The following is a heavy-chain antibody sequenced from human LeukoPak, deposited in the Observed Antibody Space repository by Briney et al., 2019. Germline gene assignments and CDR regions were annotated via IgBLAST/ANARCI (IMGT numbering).Heavy chain of an antibody. D-gene: IGHD3-10*01. J-gene: IGHJ4*02. CDR2: ISNDGNNK. Sequence: QPGRSLRLSCEASGFTFSSYGIHWVRQAPGKGLEWVAAISNDGNNKYYADCVKGRFTISRDNSKNTLYLQMNSLRAEDTAVYYCAKEIYYGSGSYPDYWGQGTLVIVSS. CDR3: AKEIYYGSGSYPDY. CDR1: GFTFSSYG. V-gene: IGHV3-30*18.